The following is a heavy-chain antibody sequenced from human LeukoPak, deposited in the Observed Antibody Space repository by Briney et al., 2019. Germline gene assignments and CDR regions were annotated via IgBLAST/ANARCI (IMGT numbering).Heavy chain of an antibody. Sequence: GASVTVSCKASGYTFTGYYMHWVRQAPGQGLEWMGWINPNSGGTNYAQKFQGWVTMTRDTSISTAYMELSRLRSDDTAVYYCARDYYGSGSYVFDYWGQGTLVTVSS. CDR3: ARDYYGSGSYVFDY. J-gene: IGHJ4*02. CDR1: GYTFTGYY. CDR2: INPNSGGT. D-gene: IGHD3-10*01. V-gene: IGHV1-2*04.